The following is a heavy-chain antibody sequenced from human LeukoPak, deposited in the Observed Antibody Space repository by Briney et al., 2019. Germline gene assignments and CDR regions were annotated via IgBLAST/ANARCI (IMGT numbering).Heavy chain of an antibody. Sequence: PGGSLRLSCADSGFTFSSYWMHWVRQAPGKGLVWVSRINSDGSSTSYADSVKGRFTISRDNAKSTLYLQMNSLRAEDTAVYYCARALYCSGGSCYSEYYFDYWGQGTLVTVSS. CDR3: ARALYCSGGSCYSEYYFDY. J-gene: IGHJ4*02. V-gene: IGHV3-74*01. CDR2: INSDGSST. CDR1: GFTFSSYW. D-gene: IGHD2-15*01.